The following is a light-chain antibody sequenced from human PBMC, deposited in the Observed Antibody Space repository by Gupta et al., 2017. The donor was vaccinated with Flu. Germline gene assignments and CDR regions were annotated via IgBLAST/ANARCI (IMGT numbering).Light chain of an antibody. V-gene: IGKV3-11*01. Sequence: EVVLRQPPATLSLSPGERATLSCRASQNVNKYLAWYQQKPGQAPRLLMYDASNRATGVPARFSGSGSGTDFTLTSSSRDPEDFAVYYWQQRSNWLTFGGGTKVEIK. J-gene: IGKJ4*01. CDR1: QNVNKY. CDR2: DAS. CDR3: QQRSNWLT.